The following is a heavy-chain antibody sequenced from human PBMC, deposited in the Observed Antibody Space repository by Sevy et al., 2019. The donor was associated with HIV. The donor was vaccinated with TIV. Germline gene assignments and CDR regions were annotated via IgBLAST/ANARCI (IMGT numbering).Heavy chain of an antibody. J-gene: IGHJ4*02. CDR1: GFIFNSYW. D-gene: IGHD5-12*01. Sequence: GSLRLSCEGSGFIFNSYWMSWVRQAPGKGLEWVDNIKEDGSEENYVDSVKGRLTISGENAKNSVYLEMNSLRVEDTAVYFWASEYSFAAFFDYWGQGTRVTVSS. CDR2: IKEDGSEE. CDR3: ASEYSFAAFFDY. V-gene: IGHV3-7*01.